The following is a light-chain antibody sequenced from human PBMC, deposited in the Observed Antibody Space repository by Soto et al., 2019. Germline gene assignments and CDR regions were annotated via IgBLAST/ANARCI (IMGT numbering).Light chain of an antibody. CDR1: QSVGSN. CDR3: QQYNNWPLT. V-gene: IGKV3-15*01. CDR2: DAS. Sequence: EIVMTQSPATLSVSPGGRATLSCRASQSVGSNLAWYQQKPGQAPRLLIYDASTRATGIPARFSGSGSGTEFTLTISTLQSEDFAVYYCQQYNNWPLTFGGGTKVDIK. J-gene: IGKJ4*01.